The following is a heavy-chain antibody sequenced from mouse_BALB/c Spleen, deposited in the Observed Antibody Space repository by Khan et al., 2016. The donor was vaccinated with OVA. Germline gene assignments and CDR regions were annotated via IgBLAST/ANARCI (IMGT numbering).Heavy chain of an antibody. CDR2: INPHIGET. V-gene: IGHV1-20*01. D-gene: IGHD2-13*01. J-gene: IGHJ2*01. CDR3: ARIYRGDFDY. Sequence: VQLKESGPELVKPGASVKISCKASGYSFTGYFMNWVMQSHGKSLEWIGRINPHIGETFYNQKFKDKATLTVDESSSTAHMELRSLTSRVSADYYCARIYRGDFDYWGQGTTLTVSS. CDR1: GYSFTGYF.